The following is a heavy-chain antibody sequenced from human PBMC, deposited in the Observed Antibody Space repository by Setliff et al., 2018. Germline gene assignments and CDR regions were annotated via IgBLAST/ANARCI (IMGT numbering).Heavy chain of an antibody. Sequence: GSGPTLVNPTPTLTLTCTFSGFSLSTSGMCVSWIRQPPGKALEWLARIDWDDDKYYSTSLKTRLTISKDTSKNQVVLTMTNMDPVDTATYYCARIRPDYDFWSGYYGAYYYYYMDVWGKGTTVTVSS. V-gene: IGHV2-70*11. D-gene: IGHD3-3*01. J-gene: IGHJ6*03. CDR3: ARIRPDYDFWSGYYGAYYYYYMDV. CDR2: IDWDDDK. CDR1: GFSLSTSGMC.